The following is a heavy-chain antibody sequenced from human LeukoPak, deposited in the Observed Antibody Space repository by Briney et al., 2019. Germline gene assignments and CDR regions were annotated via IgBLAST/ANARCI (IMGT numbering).Heavy chain of an antibody. CDR2: ISSSSSYT. CDR1: GFTFSDYY. CDR3: ARDQRADGMDV. J-gene: IGHJ6*02. V-gene: IGHV3-11*06. Sequence: GGSLRLSCEASGFTFSDYYMSWIRQAPGKGLEWVSYISSSSSYTNYADSVKGRFTISGENANNSLYLQMNSLRADDTAVYYCARDQRADGMDVWGQGTTVTVSS. D-gene: IGHD6-19*01.